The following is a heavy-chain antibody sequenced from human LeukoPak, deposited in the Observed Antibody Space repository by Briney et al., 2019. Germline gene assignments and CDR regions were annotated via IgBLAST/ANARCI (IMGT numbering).Heavy chain of an antibody. V-gene: IGHV4-34*01. CDR2: INHSGST. CDR3: AGICSSTSCYIGGGYCYYYYMDV. CDR1: GGSFSSYY. Sequence: SETLSLTCTVSGGSFSSYYWGWIRQPPGKGLEWIGEINHSGSTNYNPSLKSRVTISVDTSKNQFSLKLSSVTAADTAVYYCAGICSSTSCYIGGGYCYYYYMDVWGKGTTVTVSS. D-gene: IGHD2-2*02. J-gene: IGHJ6*03.